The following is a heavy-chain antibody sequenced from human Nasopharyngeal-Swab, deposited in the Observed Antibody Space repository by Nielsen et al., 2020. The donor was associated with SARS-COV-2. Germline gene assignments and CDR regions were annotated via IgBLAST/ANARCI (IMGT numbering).Heavy chain of an antibody. J-gene: IGHJ6*04. CDR2: NNPNSGGT. D-gene: IGHD6-13*01. V-gene: IGHV1-2*04. Sequence: ASVKVSCKASGYTFTGYYIHWVRQAPGQGLEWMGWNNPNSGGTNYAQKFQGWVTMTRDTSISTAYMELSRLKSDDTAMYYCARDRSASWSALDVWGKGTTVTVSS. CDR3: ARDRSASWSALDV. CDR1: GYTFTGYY.